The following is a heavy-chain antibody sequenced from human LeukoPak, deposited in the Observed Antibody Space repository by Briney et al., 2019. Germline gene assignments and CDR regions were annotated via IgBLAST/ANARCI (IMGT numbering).Heavy chain of an antibody. D-gene: IGHD2-15*01. V-gene: IGHV3-30*04. Sequence: GGSLRLSCAASGFTFSSYAMHWVRQAPGKGLGWVAVISYDGSNKYYADSVKGRFTISRDNSKNTLYLQMNSLRAEDTAVYYCASDRDIVVVVADPATFDYWGQGTLVTVSS. CDR1: GFTFSSYA. CDR3: ASDRDIVVVVADPATFDY. CDR2: ISYDGSNK. J-gene: IGHJ4*02.